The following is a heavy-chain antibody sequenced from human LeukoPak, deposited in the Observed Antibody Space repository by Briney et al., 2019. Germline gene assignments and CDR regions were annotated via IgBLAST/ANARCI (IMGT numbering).Heavy chain of an antibody. CDR1: GFTVSSNY. J-gene: IGHJ3*02. D-gene: IGHD5-18*01. CDR3: ARPSGYTYNWLDIFDI. Sequence: GGSLRLSCAASGFTVSSNYMSWVRQAPGKGLEWVSVIYSGGSTYYADSVKGRFTISRDNSKNTLYLQMNSLRAEDTALYYCARPSGYTYNWLDIFDIWAKGQWSPSLQ. CDR2: IYSGGST. V-gene: IGHV3-53*01.